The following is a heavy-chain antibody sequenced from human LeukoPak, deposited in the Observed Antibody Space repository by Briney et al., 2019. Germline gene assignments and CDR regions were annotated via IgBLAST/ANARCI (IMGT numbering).Heavy chain of an antibody. Sequence: GGSLRLSCAASGFTASSNYMSWVRQAPGKGLEWVSVIYSGGSTYYADSVKGRFTISRDNSKNTLYPQMNSLRAEDTAVYYCARDRHGGDRYRVDPWGQGTLVTVSS. CDR2: IYSGGST. CDR3: ARDRHGGDRYRVDP. CDR1: GFTASSNY. J-gene: IGHJ5*02. D-gene: IGHD5-12*01. V-gene: IGHV3-53*01.